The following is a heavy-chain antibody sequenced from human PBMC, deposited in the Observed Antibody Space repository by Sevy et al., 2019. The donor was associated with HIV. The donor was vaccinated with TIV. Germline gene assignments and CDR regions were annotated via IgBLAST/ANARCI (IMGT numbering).Heavy chain of an antibody. D-gene: IGHD6-19*01. CDR2: ISGSGDNT. CDR1: GFMFRTYA. V-gene: IGHV3-23*01. J-gene: IGHJ4*02. CDR3: AKDSRGWHYFDY. Sequence: GGSLRLSCAASGFMFRTYAMSWVRQAPGKGLEWVSGISGSGDNTYYADSVKGHFTISRDNSKNTLYLQMNSLTADDTALYFCAKDSRGWHYFDYWGQGTLVTVSS.